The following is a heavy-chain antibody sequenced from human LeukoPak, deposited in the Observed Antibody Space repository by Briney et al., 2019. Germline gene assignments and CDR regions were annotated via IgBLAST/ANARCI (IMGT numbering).Heavy chain of an antibody. J-gene: IGHJ6*03. V-gene: IGHV3-23*01. D-gene: IGHD3-9*01. Sequence: GGSLRLSCAASGFTFSSYAMSWVRQAPGKGLEWVSAISGSGGSTYYADSVKGRFTISRDNSKNTLYLQMNSLRAEDTAIYYCATGHYDILTGYYVYYYYYMDVWGKGTTVTVSS. CDR3: ATGHYDILTGYYVYYYYYMDV. CDR2: ISGSGGST. CDR1: GFTFSSYA.